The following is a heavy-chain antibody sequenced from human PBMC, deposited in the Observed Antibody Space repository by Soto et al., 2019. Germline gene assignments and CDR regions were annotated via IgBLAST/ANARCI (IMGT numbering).Heavy chain of an antibody. CDR2: INSDGSER. J-gene: IGHJ4*02. V-gene: IGHV3-74*01. CDR3: ARAGSENDY. CDR1: GFTFSTYW. D-gene: IGHD3-10*01. Sequence: GGSLRLSCAASGFTFSTYWMHWVRQAPGKGLVWVSRINSDGSERNYVDSVKGRFTISRDNAKNSLYLQLNSLRAEDTAVYYCARAGSENDYWGQGTLVTVSS.